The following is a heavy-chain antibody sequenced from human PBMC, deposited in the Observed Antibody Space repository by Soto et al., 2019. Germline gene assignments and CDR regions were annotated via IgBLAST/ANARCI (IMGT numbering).Heavy chain of an antibody. CDR3: AKGKVAGSRGDFEY. CDR1: GFTFEDYA. V-gene: IGHV3-9*01. D-gene: IGHD2-15*01. Sequence: ELQLVESGGDLVQPGRSLRLSCAASGFTFEDYAMHWVRQVPGKGLEWVSGITWNSGKIEYADSVKGRFTISRDNAKKSVHLQMSSLRPEDAALYYCAKGKVAGSRGDFEYWVQGPLVTVSS. CDR2: ITWNSGKI. J-gene: IGHJ4*02.